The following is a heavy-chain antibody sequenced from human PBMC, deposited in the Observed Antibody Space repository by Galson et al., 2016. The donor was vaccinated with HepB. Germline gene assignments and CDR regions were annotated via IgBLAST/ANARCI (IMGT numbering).Heavy chain of an antibody. D-gene: IGHD3-16*01. V-gene: IGHV3-74*03. CDR2: INSDGSGT. J-gene: IGHJ4*02. CDR3: ARVYDYVWVGSHFDY. Sequence: SLRLSCAASGFTFRNHWMHWVRQAPGKGLVWISRINSDGSGTTYADSGKGRFTISRDNAKNTVYLQMDSLRAEDTAAYYCARVYDYVWVGSHFDYWGQGTLVTVSS. CDR1: GFTFRNHW.